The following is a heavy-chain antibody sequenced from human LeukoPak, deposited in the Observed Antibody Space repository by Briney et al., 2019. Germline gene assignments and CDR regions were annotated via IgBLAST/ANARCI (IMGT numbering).Heavy chain of an antibody. V-gene: IGHV3-48*03. CDR2: ISSSGSTI. CDR1: GFTFSTYE. J-gene: IGHJ4*02. D-gene: IGHD3-22*01. CDR3: ARDNYDSSGPYYFDY. Sequence: GGSLRLSCAASGFTFSTYEMTWVRQSPGKGLEGVSYISSSGSTIYYADSVKGRFTISRDNARNSLYLQMNSLRAEDTAVYYCARDNYDSSGPYYFDYWGQGTLVTVSS.